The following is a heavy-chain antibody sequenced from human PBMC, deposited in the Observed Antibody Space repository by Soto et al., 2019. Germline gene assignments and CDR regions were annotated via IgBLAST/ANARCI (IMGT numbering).Heavy chain of an antibody. CDR2: TYHSGST. V-gene: IGHV4-30-2*01. D-gene: IGHD6-13*01. J-gene: IGHJ4*02. CDR1: AASISSGGFS. CDR3: ASSHAGAHITAAVH. Sequence: SETLSLPCPVSAASISSGGFSWSWIRQPPGKGLEWIGYTYHSGSTYYNPSLKSRVTISVDRSKNQFSLKLSSVTAADTAVYYCASSHAGAHITAAVHWGQGTLVTVS.